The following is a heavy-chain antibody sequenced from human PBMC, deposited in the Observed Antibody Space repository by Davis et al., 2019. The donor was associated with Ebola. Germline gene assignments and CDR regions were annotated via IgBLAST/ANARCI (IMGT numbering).Heavy chain of an antibody. D-gene: IGHD5-18*01. V-gene: IGHV4-31*03. CDR1: GGSISSGGYY. J-gene: IGHJ6*02. CDR3: AKSSAVTYYYYYGMDV. Sequence: LRLSCTVSGGSISSGGYYWSWIRQHPGKGLEWIGYIYYSGSTYYNPSLKSRVTISVDTSKNQFSLKLSSVTAADTAVYYCAKSSAVTYYYYYGMDVWGQGTTVTVSS. CDR2: IYYSGST.